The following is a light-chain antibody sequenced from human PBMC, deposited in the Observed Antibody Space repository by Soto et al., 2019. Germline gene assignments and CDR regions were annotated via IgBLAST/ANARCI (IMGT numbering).Light chain of an antibody. Sequence: QSALTQPPSVSGAPGQRVTISCTGNSSNIEADYDVHWYQQLPGTAPKLLIYGNSNRPSGVPERFSGSKSGTSASLAITGFQAEDEADYYCQSYDSSLSGYVFGTGTKVTVL. V-gene: IGLV1-40*01. J-gene: IGLJ1*01. CDR1: SSNIEADYD. CDR2: GNS. CDR3: QSYDSSLSGYV.